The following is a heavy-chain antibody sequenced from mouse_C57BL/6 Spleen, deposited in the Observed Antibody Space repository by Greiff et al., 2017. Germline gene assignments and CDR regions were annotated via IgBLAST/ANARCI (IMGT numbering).Heavy chain of an antibody. CDR3: AKNPYDYDEGNAMDY. V-gene: IGHV2-5*01. J-gene: IGHJ4*01. D-gene: IGHD2-4*01. CDR1: GFSLTSYG. Sequence: VQLVESGPGLVQPSQSLSITCTVSGFSLTSYGVHWVRQSPGKGLEWLGVIWRGGSTDYNAAFMSRLSITKDNSKSQVFFKMNSLQADDTAIYYCAKNPYDYDEGNAMDYWGQGTSVTVSS. CDR2: IWRGGST.